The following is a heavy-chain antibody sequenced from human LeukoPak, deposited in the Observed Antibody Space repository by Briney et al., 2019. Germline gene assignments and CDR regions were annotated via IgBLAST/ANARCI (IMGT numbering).Heavy chain of an antibody. J-gene: IGHJ5*02. CDR3: AREKYYYDSSGYYRWFDP. D-gene: IGHD3-22*01. V-gene: IGHV3-48*03. CDR2: ISSSGSTI. Sequence: GGSLRLSCAASGFTFSSYEMNRVRQAPGKGLEWVSYISSSGSTIYYADSVKGRFTISRDNAKNSLYLQMNSLRAEDTAVYYCAREKYYYDSSGYYRWFDPWGQGTLVTVSS. CDR1: GFTFSSYE.